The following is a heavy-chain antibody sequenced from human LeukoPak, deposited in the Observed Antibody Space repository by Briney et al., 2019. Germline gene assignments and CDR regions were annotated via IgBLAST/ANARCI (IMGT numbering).Heavy chain of an antibody. CDR1: GFTFSSYE. Sequence: GGSLRLSCAASGFTFSSYEMNWVRQAPGKGLEWVSYISSSGSTIYYADSVKGRFTISRDNSKGTVYLQMNSLRPEDTAVYCCAKDDAWLQYGNWGRGTLVTVSS. V-gene: IGHV3-48*03. CDR2: ISSSGSTI. J-gene: IGHJ4*02. D-gene: IGHD5-24*01. CDR3: AKDDAWLQYGN.